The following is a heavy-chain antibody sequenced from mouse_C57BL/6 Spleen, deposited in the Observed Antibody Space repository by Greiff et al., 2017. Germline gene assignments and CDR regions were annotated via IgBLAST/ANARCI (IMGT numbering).Heavy chain of an antibody. CDR2: LYPRSGNT. V-gene: IGHV1-81*01. J-gene: IGHJ3*01. CDR3: ARGYGNYGFAY. CDR1: GYTFTSYG. Sequence: QVQLKESGAELARPGASVKLSCKASGYTFTSYGISWVKQRTGQGLEWIGELYPRSGNTYDNEKFKGKATLTAYKSSSTAYMELRSLTAADSAVYFCARGYGNYGFAYWGQVTLVTVSA. D-gene: IGHD2-1*01.